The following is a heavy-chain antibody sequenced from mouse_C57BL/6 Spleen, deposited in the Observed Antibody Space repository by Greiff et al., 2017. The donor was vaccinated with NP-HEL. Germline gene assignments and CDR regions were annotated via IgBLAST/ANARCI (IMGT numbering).Heavy chain of an antibody. CDR3: ARRAYYSNYGGDYFDY. CDR1: GYTFTSYW. D-gene: IGHD2-5*01. J-gene: IGHJ2*01. CDR2: IDPSDSET. V-gene: IGHV1-52*01. Sequence: VQLQQPGAELVRPGSSVKLSCKASGYTFTSYWMHWVKQRPIQGLEWIGNIDPSDSETHYNQKFKDKATLTVDKSSSTAYMQLSSLTSEDSAVYYCARRAYYSNYGGDYFDYWGKGTTLTVSS.